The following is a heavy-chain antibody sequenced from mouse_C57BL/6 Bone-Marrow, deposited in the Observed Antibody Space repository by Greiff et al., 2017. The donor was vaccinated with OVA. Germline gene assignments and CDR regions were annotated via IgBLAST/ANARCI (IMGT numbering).Heavy chain of an antibody. D-gene: IGHD2-1*01. CDR3: AREGNYWYFDV. CDR1: GYTFTSYW. Sequence: QVQLQQPGAELVKPGASVKLSCKASGYTFTSYWMHWVKQRPGQGLEWIGMIHPNSGSTNYNEKLKGKATLTVDKSSSTAYMQLRVLASADSAFDNCAREGNYWYFDVWGTGTAVTVSS. CDR2: IHPNSGST. V-gene: IGHV1-64*01. J-gene: IGHJ1*03.